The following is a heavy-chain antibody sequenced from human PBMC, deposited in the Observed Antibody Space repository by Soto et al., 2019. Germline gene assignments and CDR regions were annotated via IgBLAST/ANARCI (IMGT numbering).Heavy chain of an antibody. V-gene: IGHV4-39*01. CDR1: GGSISSSPSY. J-gene: IGHJ4*01. D-gene: IGHD3-10*01. CDR2: ISYSGNT. CDR3: ARRNYPYYFDY. Sequence: SETQSLTCPVSGGSISSSPSYWGWIRQPPGKGLEWIAIISYSGNTYYTPSLKSRVTISADTSKNQFSLSLTSVTAADAALYFCARRNYPYYFDYWGHGTLVTVSS.